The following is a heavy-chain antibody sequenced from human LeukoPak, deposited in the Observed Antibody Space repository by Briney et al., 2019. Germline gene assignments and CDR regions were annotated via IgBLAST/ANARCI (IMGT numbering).Heavy chain of an antibody. CDR1: GGSVSSYY. J-gene: IGHJ3*02. Sequence: SETLSLTCTVPGGSVSSYYWSWIRQPPGEGLEWIAYIYNSGSTNYNLSLKSRVTISVDTSKNQFSLKLSSVTAADTAVYYCVRDWEGFNFDIWGQGTMVTVSS. D-gene: IGHD1-26*01. CDR2: IYNSGST. CDR3: VRDWEGFNFDI. V-gene: IGHV4-59*02.